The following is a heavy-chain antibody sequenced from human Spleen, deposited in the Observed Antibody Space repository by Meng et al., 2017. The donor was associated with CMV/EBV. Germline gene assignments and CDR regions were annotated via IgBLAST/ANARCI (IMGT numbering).Heavy chain of an antibody. CDR1: GYTFTGYY. D-gene: IGHD6-6*01. CDR2: ISGNSGAT. CDR3: ARDSLANPFDY. V-gene: IGHV1-2*02. J-gene: IGHJ4*02. Sequence: ASVKVSCKASGYTFTGYYIHWVRQAPGQGLEWMGWISGNSGATNYAQKFQGRVTMTRDTSISTAYMELSRLRSDDTAVYYCARDSLANPFDYWGQGTLVTVSS.